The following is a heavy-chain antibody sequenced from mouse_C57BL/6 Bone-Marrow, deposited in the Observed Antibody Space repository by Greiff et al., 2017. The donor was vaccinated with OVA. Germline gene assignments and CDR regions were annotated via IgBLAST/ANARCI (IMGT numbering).Heavy chain of an antibody. J-gene: IGHJ2*01. Sequence: QVQLQQSGAELVKPGASVKLSCKASGYTFTEYTIHWVKQRSGQGLEWIGDIYPGSGSTNYNEKFKSKATLTVDTSSSTAYMQLSSLTSEDSAVYYCARGAGTHYWGQGTTLTVSS. D-gene: IGHD4-1*01. CDR2: IYPGSGST. CDR3: ARGAGTHY. V-gene: IGHV1-55*01. CDR1: GYTFTEYT.